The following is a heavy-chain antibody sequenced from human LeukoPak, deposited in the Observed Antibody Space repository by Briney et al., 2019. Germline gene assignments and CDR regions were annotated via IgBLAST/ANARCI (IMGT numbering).Heavy chain of an antibody. J-gene: IGHJ4*02. Sequence: ASVKVSCKASGYTFTSYGISWVRQAPGQGLEWMGWISACNGNTNYAQKLQGRVTMTTDTSTSTAYMELRSLRSDDTAVYYCARSLFYYDSSGYQIDYWGQGTLVTVSS. CDR2: ISACNGNT. V-gene: IGHV1-18*01. CDR3: ARSLFYYDSSGYQIDY. D-gene: IGHD3-22*01. CDR1: GYTFTSYG.